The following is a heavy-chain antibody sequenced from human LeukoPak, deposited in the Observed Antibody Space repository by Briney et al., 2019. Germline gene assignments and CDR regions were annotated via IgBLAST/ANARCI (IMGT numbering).Heavy chain of an antibody. V-gene: IGHV1-2*06. Sequence: ASVKVSCKASGYTFTKYNMHWVRQAPGQGLEWMGRINPNSGGTNYAQKFQGRVTMTRDTSISTAYMELSRLRSDDTAVYYCARGPPIQLWLYDSSGYPPRDFDYWGQGTLVTVSS. D-gene: IGHD3-22*01. CDR3: ARGPPIQLWLYDSSGYPPRDFDY. CDR2: INPNSGGT. J-gene: IGHJ4*02. CDR1: GYTFTKYN.